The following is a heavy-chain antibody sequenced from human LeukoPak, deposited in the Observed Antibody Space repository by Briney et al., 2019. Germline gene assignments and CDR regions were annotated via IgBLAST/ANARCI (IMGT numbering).Heavy chain of an antibody. Sequence: GRSLRLSCAASGFTFSDYYMTWIRQAPGKGLEWISHISSSGSTIHYADSVKGRFTISRDNAKHSLYLQMNSLRAEYTAVYYCARVIAVAGTDWFDPWGQGTLVTVSS. CDR2: ISSSGSTI. V-gene: IGHV3-11*01. CDR1: GFTFSDYY. D-gene: IGHD6-19*01. CDR3: ARVIAVAGTDWFDP. J-gene: IGHJ5*02.